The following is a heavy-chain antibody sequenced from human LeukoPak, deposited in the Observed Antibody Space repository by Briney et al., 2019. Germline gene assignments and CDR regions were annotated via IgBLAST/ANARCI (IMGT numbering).Heavy chain of an antibody. Sequence: GGSLRLSCAASGFTFSSYSMNWVRQAPGKGLEWVSSISSSSSYIYYADSVKGRFTISRDNAKNSLYLQMNSLRAEDTAVYYCARDRLGSTSYFFDYWGQGTLVTVSS. CDR1: GFTFSSYS. D-gene: IGHD2-2*01. V-gene: IGHV3-21*01. CDR3: ARDRLGSTSYFFDY. J-gene: IGHJ4*02. CDR2: ISSSSSYI.